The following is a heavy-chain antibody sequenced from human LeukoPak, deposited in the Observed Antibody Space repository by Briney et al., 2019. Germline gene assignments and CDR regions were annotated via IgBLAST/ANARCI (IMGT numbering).Heavy chain of an antibody. V-gene: IGHV4-34*01. D-gene: IGHD6-19*01. Sequence: SETLSLTCAVYGGSFSGYYWSWIRQPPGKGLEWIGEINHSGSNNYSPSLKSRVTISVDTSKNQFSLKLSSVTAADTAVYYCARSLYASSNNWFDPWGQGTLVTVSS. CDR1: GGSFSGYY. CDR3: ARSLYASSNNWFDP. J-gene: IGHJ5*02. CDR2: INHSGSN.